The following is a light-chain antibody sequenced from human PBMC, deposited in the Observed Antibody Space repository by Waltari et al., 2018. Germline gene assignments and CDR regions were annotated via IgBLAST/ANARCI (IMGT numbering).Light chain of an antibody. CDR1: ALPKKY. CDR2: EDS. Sequence: SYELTQPPSVSVSPGQTARITCPGDALPKKYAYWYQQKSGPAPVLVIYEDSKRPSGIPERFSGSSSGTMATLTIGGAQVEDEAHYYCYSIDSSGHHWVFGGGTKLTVL. J-gene: IGLJ3*02. CDR3: YSIDSSGHHWV. V-gene: IGLV3-10*01.